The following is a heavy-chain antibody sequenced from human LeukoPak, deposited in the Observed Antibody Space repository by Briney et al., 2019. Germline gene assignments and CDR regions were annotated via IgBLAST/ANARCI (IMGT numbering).Heavy chain of an antibody. Sequence: GASVKVSCKASGGTFSSYAISWVRQAPGQGLEWMGGIIPIFGTANYAQKFQGRVTITADESTSTAYMELSSLRSEDTAVYYCARDLRGGTIFGVVGYYYYYYGMDVWGQGTTVTVSS. CDR2: IIPIFGTA. V-gene: IGHV1-69*13. CDR3: ARDLRGGTIFGVVGYYYYYYGMDV. CDR1: GGTFSSYA. J-gene: IGHJ6*02. D-gene: IGHD3-3*01.